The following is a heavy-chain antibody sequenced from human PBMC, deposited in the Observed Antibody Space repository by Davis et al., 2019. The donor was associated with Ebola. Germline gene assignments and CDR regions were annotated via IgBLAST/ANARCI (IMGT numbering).Heavy chain of an antibody. CDR2: IKQNGSEK. V-gene: IGHV3-7*01. J-gene: IGHJ3*01. Sequence: ESPKISRSAPGFTFFSYWMSWVRPAPGKGLGGVANIKQNGSEKYYVDSVKGRFTISRDNAKNSLYLQMNSLRAEDTAVYYCARGGLYDSSGYSHAAFDVWGRGTMVTVSS. D-gene: IGHD3-22*01. CDR1: GFTFFSYW. CDR3: ARGGLYDSSGYSHAAFDV.